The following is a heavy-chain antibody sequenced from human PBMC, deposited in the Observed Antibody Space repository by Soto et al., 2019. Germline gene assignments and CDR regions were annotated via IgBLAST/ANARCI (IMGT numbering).Heavy chain of an antibody. CDR2: ISTSSGTI. J-gene: IGHJ4*01. CDR1: GFTFSSYA. CDR3: ARGHYYFDGSPYYHFDS. V-gene: IGHV3-48*02. D-gene: IGHD3-9*01. Sequence: GGSLRLSCAASGFTFSSYAMNWVRQAPGKGLEWVSYISTSSGTIYYADSVKGRFTISRDNAKNSLYLQMNSLRDEDTAVYYCARGHYYFDGSPYYHFDSWGQGALVTVSS.